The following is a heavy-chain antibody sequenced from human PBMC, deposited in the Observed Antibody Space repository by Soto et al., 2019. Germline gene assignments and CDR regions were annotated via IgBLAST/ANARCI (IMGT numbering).Heavy chain of an antibody. V-gene: IGHV3-13*01. CDR1: GFTFSSYD. Sequence: EVQLVASGGGLVQPGGSLRLSCAASGFTFSSYDMHWVRQATGKGLEWVSAIGTAGDTYYPGSVKGRFTISRENAKNSLYLQMNSLRAGDTAVYYCARLRRDYYDSSGYHDAFDIWGQGTMVTVSS. J-gene: IGHJ3*02. CDR3: ARLRRDYYDSSGYHDAFDI. D-gene: IGHD3-22*01. CDR2: IGTAGDT.